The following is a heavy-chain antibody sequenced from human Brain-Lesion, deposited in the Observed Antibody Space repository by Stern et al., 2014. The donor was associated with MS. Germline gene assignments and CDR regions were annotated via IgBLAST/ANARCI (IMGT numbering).Heavy chain of an antibody. Sequence: EVHLVESGGDLVQPGRSLRLSCAAFGFPFDDYAMHWVRPAPGKGLELVAGISWNSGTIGYADSVKGRFTTSRDNAYSSLYLQMNSLRPEDTALYYCARDITGSSAYFAYWGQGTLVTVSS. J-gene: IGHJ4*02. V-gene: IGHV3-9*01. D-gene: IGHD1-14*01. CDR3: ARDITGSSAYFAY. CDR1: GFPFDDYA. CDR2: ISWNSGTI.